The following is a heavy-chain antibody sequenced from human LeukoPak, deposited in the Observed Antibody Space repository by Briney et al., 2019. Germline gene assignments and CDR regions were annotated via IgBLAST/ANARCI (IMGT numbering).Heavy chain of an antibody. V-gene: IGHV4-59*01. CDR2: IYYSGST. CDR3: ARIGRDGYNLGY. J-gene: IGHJ4*02. Sequence: SETLPLTCTVSGGSISSYYWSWIRQPPGKGLEWIGYIYYSGSTNYNPSLKSRVTISVDTSKNQFSLKLSSVTAADTAVYYCARIGRDGYNLGYWGQGTLVTVSS. CDR1: GGSISSYY. D-gene: IGHD5-24*01.